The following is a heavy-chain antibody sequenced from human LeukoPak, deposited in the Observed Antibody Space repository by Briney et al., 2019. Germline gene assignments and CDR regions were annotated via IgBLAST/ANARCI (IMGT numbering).Heavy chain of an antibody. CDR1: GFTFSSYA. V-gene: IGHV3-23*01. D-gene: IGHD3-22*01. J-gene: IGHJ4*02. Sequence: GGSLRLSCAASGFTFSSYAMSWVRQAPGKGLEWVSAISGSGGSSYYADSVKGRFTISRDNSKNTLYLQMNSLRAEDTAVYYCAKLNHYYDSSGYYYEDYWGQGTLVTVSS. CDR2: ISGSGGSS. CDR3: AKLNHYYDSSGYYYEDY.